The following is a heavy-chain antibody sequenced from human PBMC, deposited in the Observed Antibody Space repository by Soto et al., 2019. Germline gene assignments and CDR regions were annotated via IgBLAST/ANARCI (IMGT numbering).Heavy chain of an antibody. CDR1: GGSFSGYY. CDR3: ARERAAAGTGSDY. D-gene: IGHD6-13*01. CDR2: INHSGST. V-gene: IGHV4-34*01. J-gene: IGHJ4*02. Sequence: QVQLQQWGAGLLKPSETLSLTCAVYGGSFSGYYWSWIRQPPGKGLEWIGEINHSGSTNYNPSLKGRVTISLSPSQHQFSRRLSSVTAPDTAVYYCARERAAAGTGSDYWGQGTLVTVSS.